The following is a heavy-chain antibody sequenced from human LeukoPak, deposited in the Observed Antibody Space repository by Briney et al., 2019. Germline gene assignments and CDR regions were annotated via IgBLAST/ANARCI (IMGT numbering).Heavy chain of an antibody. CDR1: GGSISNYH. D-gene: IGHD5-18*01. J-gene: IGHJ4*02. CDR2: IFYSGST. V-gene: IGHV4-59*01. Sequence: PSETLSLTCTVSGGSISNYHWGWIRQPPGKGLEWIGYIFYSGSTNDNPSLKSRVTISVDTSKNQFSLKLSSVTAADTAVYYCARHEDTAMVVSPFDFWGQGTLVTVSS. CDR3: ARHEDTAMVVSPFDF.